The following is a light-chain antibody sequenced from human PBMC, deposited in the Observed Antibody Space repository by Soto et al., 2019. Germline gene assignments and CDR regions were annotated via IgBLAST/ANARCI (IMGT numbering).Light chain of an antibody. J-gene: IGKJ1*01. CDR3: QQCSNWPPT. CDR1: ESVSRC. CDR2: DAT. Sequence: ESVLTQSPATLSLSPGERATLSCRASESVSRCLAWYQQKPGQAPRLLIYDATNRATGIPARFSGSGSGTDFTLTISSLEPEDFALYFCQQCSNWPPTFDQGTKVGIK. V-gene: IGKV3-11*01.